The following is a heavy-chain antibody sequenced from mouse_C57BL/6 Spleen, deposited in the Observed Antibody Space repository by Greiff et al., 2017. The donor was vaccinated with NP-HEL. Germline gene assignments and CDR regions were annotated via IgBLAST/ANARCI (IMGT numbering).Heavy chain of an antibody. CDR3: ARPGVSAWFAY. J-gene: IGHJ3*01. Sequence: VQLQQSGPELVKPGASVKLSCKASGYTFTSYDINWVKQRPGQGLEWIGWIYPRDGSTKYNEKFKGKATLTVDTSSSTAYMELHSLTSEDSAVYFCARPGVSAWFAYWGQGTLVTVSA. CDR1: GYTFTSYD. D-gene: IGHD3-1*01. V-gene: IGHV1-85*01. CDR2: IYPRDGST.